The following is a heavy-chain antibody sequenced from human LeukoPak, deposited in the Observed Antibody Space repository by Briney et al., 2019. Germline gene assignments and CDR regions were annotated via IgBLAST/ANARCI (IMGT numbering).Heavy chain of an antibody. D-gene: IGHD6-6*01. V-gene: IGHV4-34*01. CDR2: INHSGST. CDR3: ARGYSSSSGFYY. CDR1: GGSFRGYY. J-gene: IGHJ4*02. Sequence: SETLSLTCAVYGGSFRGYYWSWIRQPPGKGLEWIGEINHSGSTNYNPSLKSRVTISVDTSKNQFSLKLSSVTAADTAVYYCARGYSSSSGFYYWGQGTLVTVSS.